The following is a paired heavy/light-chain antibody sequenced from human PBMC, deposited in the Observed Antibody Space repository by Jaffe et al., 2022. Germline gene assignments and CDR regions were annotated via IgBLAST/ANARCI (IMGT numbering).Heavy chain of an antibody. V-gene: IGHV4-59*07. CDR1: GGSIRSSY. CDR3: ASGGVNWFDP. D-gene: IGHD3-16*01. CDR2: IYHSGTT. J-gene: IGHJ5*02. Sequence: QVQLQESGPGLVKPSDTLSLTCSVSGGSIRSSYWSWIRQPPGKGPEWIGYIYHSGTTNYNPSLKSRVTISVDTSKNQFSLKMYSVTAADTAVYYCASGGVNWFDPWGQGTLVSVSS.
Light chain of an antibody. CDR3: SSYTSSHTVI. J-gene: IGLJ2*01. CDR2: DVS. Sequence: QSALTQPASVSGSLGQSITISCTGTNSDIGDYTSVSWYQQHPGKAPQLMMYDVSYRPSGVSDRFSGSKSGNTASLTISGLQAADEADYYCSSYTSSHTVIFGGGTKLTVL. CDR1: NSDIGDYTS. V-gene: IGLV2-14*03.